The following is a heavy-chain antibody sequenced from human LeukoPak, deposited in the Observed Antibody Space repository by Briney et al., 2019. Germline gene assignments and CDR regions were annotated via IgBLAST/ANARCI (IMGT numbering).Heavy chain of an antibody. V-gene: IGHV3-33*06. CDR3: AKDVVPCWSYFDS. Sequence: GKSLRLSCAASGFTFSNYGMHWVRQAPGKGLEWVAVIWYDGSSKYYADSVKGRFTISRDNSKNTLYLQMNSLRAEDTAAYYCAKDVVPCWSYFDSWGQGTLVTVSS. D-gene: IGHD2-15*01. CDR1: GFTFSNYG. CDR2: IWYDGSSK. J-gene: IGHJ4*02.